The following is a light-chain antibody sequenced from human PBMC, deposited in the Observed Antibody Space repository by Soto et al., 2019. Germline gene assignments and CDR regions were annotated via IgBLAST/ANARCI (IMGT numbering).Light chain of an antibody. J-gene: IGKJ1*01. CDR2: DAS. CDR3: QQYISYSCT. V-gene: IGKV1-5*01. CDR1: QSISSW. Sequence: DIQMTQSPSTLSASVGDRVTITCRASQSISSWLAWYQQKPGKAPKLLIYDASSFESGVPSRFSGSGSGTKFTLTISSLQPDDFATYYCQQYISYSCTFGQGTKVEIK.